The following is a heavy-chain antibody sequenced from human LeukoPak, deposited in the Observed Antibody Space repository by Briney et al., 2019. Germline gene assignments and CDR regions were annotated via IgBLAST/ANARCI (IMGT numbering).Heavy chain of an antibody. J-gene: IGHJ4*02. V-gene: IGHV3-23*01. CDR2: ISGSGGST. Sequence: GGSLRLSCAASGFTFSSYAMSWVRQAPGKGLEWVSAISGSGGSTYYADSVKGRFTISRDNSKNTLYLQMNSLRAEDTAVYYCAKLIRAATVVTPFAYWGQGTLVTVSS. CDR1: GFTFSSYA. CDR3: AKLIRAATVVTPFAY. D-gene: IGHD4-23*01.